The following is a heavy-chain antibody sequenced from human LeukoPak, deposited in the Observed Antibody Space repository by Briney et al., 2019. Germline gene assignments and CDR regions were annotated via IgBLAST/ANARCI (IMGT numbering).Heavy chain of an antibody. D-gene: IGHD2/OR15-2a*01. J-gene: IGHJ4*02. V-gene: IGHV5-51*01. CDR3: AVGTTPNFIDY. Sequence: GESLKISCYGSGYGFSSSWIGWVRQMSGKGLEWVGFIYPGDSDTRYSPSFQAQVTISADKSIGTAFLQWRSLKASDTAMYYCAVGTTPNFIDYWGQGTLVTVSS. CDR2: IYPGDSDT. CDR1: GYGFSSSW.